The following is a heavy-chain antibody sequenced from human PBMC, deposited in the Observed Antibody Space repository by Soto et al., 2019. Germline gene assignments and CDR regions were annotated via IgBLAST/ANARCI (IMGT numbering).Heavy chain of an antibody. CDR1: GYTFTSYD. CDR3: ARGQANMIEGAFDI. J-gene: IGHJ3*02. CDR2: MNPNSGNT. D-gene: IGHD3-22*01. Sequence: ASVKVSCKASGYTFTSYDINWVRQATGQGLEWMGWMNPNSGNTGYGQKFQGRVTMTRNTSIRTAYMELSSLRSEDTAVYYCARGQANMIEGAFDIWGQGTMVTVSS. V-gene: IGHV1-8*01.